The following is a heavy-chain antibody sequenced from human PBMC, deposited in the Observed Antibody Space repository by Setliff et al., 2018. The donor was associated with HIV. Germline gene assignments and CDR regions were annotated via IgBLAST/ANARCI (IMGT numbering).Heavy chain of an antibody. J-gene: IGHJ3*02. CDR1: GYTSNNYG. CDR3: ASQTGGRRAFEI. Sequence: SCKASGYTSNNYGISWVRQAPGQGLEWVGWISYNSGNTHYSQRLQDRGTMTIDTLTATVYMELTSLRSDDTAVYYCASQTGGRRAFEIWGQGTVVTVS. CDR2: ISYNSGNT. D-gene: IGHD3-16*01. V-gene: IGHV1-18*01.